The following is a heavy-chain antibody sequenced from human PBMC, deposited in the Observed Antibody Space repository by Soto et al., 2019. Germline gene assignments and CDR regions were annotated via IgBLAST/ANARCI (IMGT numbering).Heavy chain of an antibody. CDR1: GFTFSSYA. J-gene: IGHJ6*02. CDR2: ISGSGGST. CDR3: AKIRGSVPAASSSYYGMDV. Sequence: GGSLRLSCAASGFTFSSYAMSWVRQAPGKGLEWVSAISGSGGSTYYADSVKGRFTISRDNSENTLYLQMNSLRAEDTAVYYCAKIRGSVPAASSSYYGMDVWGQGTTVTVSS. V-gene: IGHV3-23*01. D-gene: IGHD2-2*01.